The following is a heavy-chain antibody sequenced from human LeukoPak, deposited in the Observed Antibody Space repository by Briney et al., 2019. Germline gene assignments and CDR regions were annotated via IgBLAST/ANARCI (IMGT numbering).Heavy chain of an antibody. CDR1: GFSFSSYA. J-gene: IGHJ4*02. CDR3: ARGVCSSTSCYEDY. CDR2: ISSNGGST. Sequence: GGSLRLSCAASGFSFSSYAMHWVRQAPGKGLEYVSAISSNGGSTFYANSVKGRFTISRDNAKNSLYLQMNSLRAEDTAVYYCARGVCSSTSCYEDYWGQGTLVTVSS. V-gene: IGHV3-64*01. D-gene: IGHD2-2*01.